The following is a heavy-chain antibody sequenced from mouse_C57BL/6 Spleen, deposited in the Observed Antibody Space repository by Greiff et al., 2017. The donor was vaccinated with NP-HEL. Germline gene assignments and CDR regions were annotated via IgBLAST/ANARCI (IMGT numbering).Heavy chain of an antibody. D-gene: IGHD1-1*01. Sequence: EVQLQQSGPELVKPGASVKISCKASGYTFTDYYMNWVKQSHGKSLEWIGDINPNNGGTSYNQKFKGKATLTVDKSSSTAYMELRSLTSEDSAVYYCARGTISSYYYGSSYVDYWGQGTTLTVSS. CDR1: GYTFTDYY. J-gene: IGHJ2*01. CDR3: ARGTISSYYYGSSYVDY. CDR2: INPNNGGT. V-gene: IGHV1-26*01.